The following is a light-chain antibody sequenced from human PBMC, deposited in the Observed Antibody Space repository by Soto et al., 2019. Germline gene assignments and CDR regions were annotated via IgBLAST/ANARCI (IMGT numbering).Light chain of an antibody. J-gene: IGKJ4*01. Sequence: EIVMTQSPATLSVSPGERATLSCRASQSVSSSLAWYQQKPGQAPRLLIYGASTRATGIPARFSGSESGTEFTLTISSLQSEDFAVYYCQQYNNWPPLTFGGGTKVEIK. CDR3: QQYNNWPPLT. CDR2: GAS. V-gene: IGKV3-15*01. CDR1: QSVSSS.